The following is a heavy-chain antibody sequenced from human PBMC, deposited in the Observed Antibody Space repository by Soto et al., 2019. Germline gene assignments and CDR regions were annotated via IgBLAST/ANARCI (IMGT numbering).Heavy chain of an antibody. CDR1: GFTFSSYA. D-gene: IGHD2-2*01. V-gene: IGHV3-23*01. CDR2: ISGSGGST. Sequence: EVQLLESGGGLVQPGGSLRLSCAASGFTFSSYAMSWVRQAPGKGLEWVSAISGSGGSTYYADSVKGRFTISRDNSKNKLYLQMNSLRAEDTAVYYWAKDRPAADYYYYGMDVWGQGTTVTVSS. J-gene: IGHJ6*02. CDR3: AKDRPAADYYYYGMDV.